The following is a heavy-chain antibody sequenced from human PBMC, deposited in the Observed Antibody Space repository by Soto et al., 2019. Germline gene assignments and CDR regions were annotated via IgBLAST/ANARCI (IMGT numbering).Heavy chain of an antibody. V-gene: IGHV4-34*01. J-gene: IGHJ5*02. Sequence: LSETLSLTCAVYGGSFSGYYWSWIRQPPGKGLEWIGEINHSGSTNYNPSLKSRVTISVDTSKNQFSLKLSSVTAADTAVYYCARTYYDILTGYYNWFDPWGQGTLVTVSS. CDR1: GGSFSGYY. CDR3: ARTYYDILTGYYNWFDP. D-gene: IGHD3-9*01. CDR2: INHSGST.